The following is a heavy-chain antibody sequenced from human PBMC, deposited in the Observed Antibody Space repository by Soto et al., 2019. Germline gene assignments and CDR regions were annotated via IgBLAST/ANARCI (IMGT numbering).Heavy chain of an antibody. V-gene: IGHV3-7*03. CDR1: GFTFSSYL. Sequence: GGSLRLSCAASGFTFSSYLMSWVRQAPGKGLEWVANIKQDGSEKYYVDSVKGRFTISRDNAKNSLYLQMNSLRAEDTAVYYCARDGPNWNYGMDVWGQGPTVTVSS. J-gene: IGHJ6*02. D-gene: IGHD1-20*01. CDR3: ARDGPNWNYGMDV. CDR2: IKQDGSEK.